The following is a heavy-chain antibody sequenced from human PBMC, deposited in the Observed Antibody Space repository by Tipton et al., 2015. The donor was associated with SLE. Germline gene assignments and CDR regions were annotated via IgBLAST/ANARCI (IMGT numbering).Heavy chain of an antibody. D-gene: IGHD6-19*01. Sequence: SLRLSCLASGFTFSNYGMHWVRQAPGKGLEWVAVIWYDGINKFYADSVEGRFTISKDNSKNTLYLQLNSLRAEDTAIYYCVREGGSSGRAGFFDFWGQGNLVTVSS. J-gene: IGHJ4*02. V-gene: IGHV3-33*01. CDR1: GFTFSNYG. CDR2: IWYDGINK. CDR3: VREGGSSGRAGFFDF.